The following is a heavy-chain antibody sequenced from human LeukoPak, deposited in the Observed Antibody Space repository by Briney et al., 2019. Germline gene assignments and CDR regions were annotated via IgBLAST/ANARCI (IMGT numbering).Heavy chain of an antibody. CDR3: ARPSDGHYAQGGYFDY. D-gene: IGHD4-17*01. CDR1: GYTFMSHG. V-gene: IGHV1-18*01. Sequence: ASVKVSCKAYGYTFMSHGISWVRQAPGQGLEWMGWISGSSSNTNYAQRLQGRVTMTTDTSTTTAYMEPRSLRSDDTAVYYCARPSDGHYAQGGYFDYWGQGALVTVSS. J-gene: IGHJ4*02. CDR2: ISGSSSNT.